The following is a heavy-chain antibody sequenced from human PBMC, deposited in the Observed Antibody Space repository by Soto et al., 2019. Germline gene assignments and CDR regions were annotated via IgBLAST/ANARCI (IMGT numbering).Heavy chain of an antibody. CDR2: IKSDGTTA. J-gene: IGHJ5*02. D-gene: IGHD3-3*01. CDR1: GFTFRSYG. V-gene: IGHV3-30-3*02. Sequence: QVKLVESGGGVVQPGRSRRLSCVTSGFTFRSYGMHWVRQSPGKGLEWVAVIKSDGTTADYIESVKGRFVISRDNSKKTGYLQMNNLRPEDTGIYYCAKPRSSLEWPPCAPWGQGTLVTVSS. CDR3: AKPRSSLEWPPCAP.